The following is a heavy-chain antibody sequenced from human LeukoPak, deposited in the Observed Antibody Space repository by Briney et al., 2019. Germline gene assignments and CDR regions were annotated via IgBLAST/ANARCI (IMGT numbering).Heavy chain of an antibody. D-gene: IGHD5-18*01. Sequence: SETLSLTCTVPGGSISSSSYYWGWIRQPPGKGLEWIGSTYYSGSTYYNPSLKSRVTISVDTSKNQFSLKLSSVTAADTAVYYCARGTARGYSYGKSFDYWGQGTLVTVSS. V-gene: IGHV4-39*01. CDR1: GGSISSSSYY. CDR3: ARGTARGYSYGKSFDY. CDR2: TYYSGST. J-gene: IGHJ4*02.